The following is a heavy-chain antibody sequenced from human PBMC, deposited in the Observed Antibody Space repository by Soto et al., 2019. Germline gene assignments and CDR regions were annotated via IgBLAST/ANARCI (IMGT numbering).Heavy chain of an antibody. Sequence: GESLRLSCAASGFTFSSYAMSWVRQAPGKGLEWVSAISGSGGSTYYADSVKGRFTLSRDNSKNTLYLQMNSLRAEDTAVYYCAKGGYYYDTSGPTFEYWGQGTLVTVSS. D-gene: IGHD3-22*01. CDR1: GFTFSSYA. CDR2: ISGSGGST. J-gene: IGHJ4*02. V-gene: IGHV3-23*01. CDR3: AKGGYYYDTSGPTFEY.